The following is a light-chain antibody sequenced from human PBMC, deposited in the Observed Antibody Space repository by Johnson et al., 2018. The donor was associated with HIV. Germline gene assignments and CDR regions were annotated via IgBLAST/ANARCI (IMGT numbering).Light chain of an antibody. Sequence: QSVLTQPPSVSAAPGQKVTISCFGSDSNIGNNYVSWYQQLPGTAPKLLIYDNNKRPSGIPDRFSGSKSGTSATLGITGLQTGDEADYYCGTWDSSLGVFGTGTKVTVL. V-gene: IGLV1-51*01. J-gene: IGLJ1*01. CDR2: DNN. CDR3: GTWDSSLGV. CDR1: DSNIGNNY.